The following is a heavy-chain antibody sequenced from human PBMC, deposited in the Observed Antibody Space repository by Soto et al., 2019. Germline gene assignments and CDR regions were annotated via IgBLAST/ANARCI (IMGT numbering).Heavy chain of an antibody. CDR3: TTRSYCSGGSCYSYYYYYYMDV. D-gene: IGHD2-15*01. J-gene: IGHJ6*03. CDR1: GFTFSNAW. Sequence: EVQLVESGGGLVKPGGSLRLSCAASGFTFSNAWMSWVRQAPGKGLEWVGRIKSKTDGGTTDYAAPVKGRFTISRDDSINTLYLQMNSLKTEDTAVYYCTTRSYCSGGSCYSYYYYYYMDVWGKGTTVTVSS. V-gene: IGHV3-15*01. CDR2: IKSKTDGGTT.